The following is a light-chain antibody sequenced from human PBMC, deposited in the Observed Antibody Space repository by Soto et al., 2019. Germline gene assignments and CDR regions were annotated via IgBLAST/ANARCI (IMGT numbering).Light chain of an antibody. Sequence: DIQMTQSPSALSASDGDRVTITYRASQSIAGYLSWYQQRPGKAPKFLIYSASSFQRGVPSRFSGSGSGTDSSLTINRLPPEAFAPYFCQQSFSAPLTFGQGTRLEIK. J-gene: IGKJ5*01. CDR3: QQSFSAPLT. V-gene: IGKV1-39*01. CDR1: QSIAGY. CDR2: SAS.